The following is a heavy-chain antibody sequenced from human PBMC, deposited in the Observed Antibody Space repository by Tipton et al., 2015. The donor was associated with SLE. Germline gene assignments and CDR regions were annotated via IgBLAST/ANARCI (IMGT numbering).Heavy chain of an antibody. J-gene: IGHJ5*02. CDR1: GGSFSGYY. V-gene: IGHV4-34*01. Sequence: TLSLTCAVYGGSFSGYYWSWIRQPPGKGLEWIGEINHSGSTNYNPSLKSRVTISIDTSKNQFSLRLSSVTAADTAFYYCASLFWSGYTSWGQGTLVTVSS. CDR3: ASLFWSGYTS. CDR2: INHSGST. D-gene: IGHD3-3*01.